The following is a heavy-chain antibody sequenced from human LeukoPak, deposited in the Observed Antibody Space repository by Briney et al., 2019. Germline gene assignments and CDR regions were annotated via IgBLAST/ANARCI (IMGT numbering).Heavy chain of an antibody. Sequence: GGSLRLSCAGYGFTFSDFTMHWVRQGPGKGLEYVSAITANARSKYHADSVRGRFTISRDNSKDTLYLQMGSLRPEDTAVYYCARGPSSYFYMDVWGKGTTVTISS. CDR3: ARGPSSYFYMDV. J-gene: IGHJ6*03. CDR2: ITANARSK. V-gene: IGHV3-64*02. CDR1: GFTFSDFT.